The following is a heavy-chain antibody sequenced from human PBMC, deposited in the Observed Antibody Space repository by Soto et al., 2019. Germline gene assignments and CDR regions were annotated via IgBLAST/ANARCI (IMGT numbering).Heavy chain of an antibody. J-gene: IGHJ4*02. CDR3: ARDSEVRGWPNFDY. V-gene: IGHV3-48*01. CDR2: ISSSSSTI. CDR1: GFTFSSYS. D-gene: IGHD6-19*01. Sequence: GGSLRLSCAASGFTFSSYSMNWVRQAPGKGLEWVSYISSSSSTIYYADSVKGRFTISRDNAKNSLYLQMNSLRAEDTAVYYCARDSEVRGWPNFDYWGQGTLVTVSS.